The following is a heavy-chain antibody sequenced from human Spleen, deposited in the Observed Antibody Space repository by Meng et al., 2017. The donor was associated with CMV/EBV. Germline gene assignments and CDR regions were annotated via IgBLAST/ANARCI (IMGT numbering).Heavy chain of an antibody. V-gene: IGHV3-21*01. D-gene: IGHD3-9*01. Sequence: SCKASGGTFSSYSMNWVRQAPGKGLEWVSSISSSSSYIYYADSVKGRFTISRDNAKNSLYLQMNSLRAEDTAVYYCARGGRYSHNWFDPWGQGTLVTVSS. CDR1: GGTFSSYS. CDR3: ARGGRYSHNWFDP. J-gene: IGHJ5*02. CDR2: ISSSSSYI.